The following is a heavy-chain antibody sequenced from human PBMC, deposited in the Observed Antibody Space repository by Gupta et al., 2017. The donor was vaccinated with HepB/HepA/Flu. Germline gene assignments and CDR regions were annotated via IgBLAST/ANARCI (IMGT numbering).Heavy chain of an antibody. V-gene: IGHV3-33*01. CDR3: ARDFGIKLEEALLDY. D-gene: IGHD1-1*01. Sequence: QVQLVESGGGVVQPGRSLRLSCAAYGFTFSSYGMHWVRQAPGKGLEWVAVIWYDGSNKYYADSVKGRFTISRDNSKNTLYLQMNSLRAEDTAVYYCARDFGIKLEEALLDYWGQGTLVTVSS. CDR1: GFTFSSYG. CDR2: IWYDGSNK. J-gene: IGHJ4*02.